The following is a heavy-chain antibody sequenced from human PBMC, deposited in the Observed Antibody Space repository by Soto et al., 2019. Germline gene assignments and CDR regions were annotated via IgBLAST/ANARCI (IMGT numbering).Heavy chain of an antibody. CDR2: IKQDGSEK. Sequence: GGSLRVSCAAAGFTFSSYWMSWVRQAPGKGLEWVANIKQDGSEKYYVDSVKGRFTISRDNAKNSLYLQMNSLRAEDTAVYYCASHPGYCSGGSCYSEYFQHWGQGTLVTVSS. CDR1: GFTFSSYW. V-gene: IGHV3-7*01. D-gene: IGHD2-15*01. J-gene: IGHJ1*01. CDR3: ASHPGYCSGGSCYSEYFQH.